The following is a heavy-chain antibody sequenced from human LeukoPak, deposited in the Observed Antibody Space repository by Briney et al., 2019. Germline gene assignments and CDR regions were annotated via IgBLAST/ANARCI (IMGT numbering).Heavy chain of an antibody. D-gene: IGHD6-19*01. Sequence: GGSLRLSCAASGFTFSSYAMSWVRQDPWKGLAMISAISGSGGSTYYADAVKGRFTISRDNSKNTLYLQMNSLRAEDTAVYYCATSNAVAGTLDFDYWGQGTLVTVSS. CDR2: ISGSGGST. CDR1: GFTFSSYA. V-gene: IGHV3-23*01. J-gene: IGHJ4*02. CDR3: ATSNAVAGTLDFDY.